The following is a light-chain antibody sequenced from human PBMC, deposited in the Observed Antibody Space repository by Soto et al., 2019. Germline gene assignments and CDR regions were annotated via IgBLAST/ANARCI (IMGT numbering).Light chain of an antibody. CDR3: QQRSKWLVT. V-gene: IGKV3-11*01. Sequence: EIVLTQSPDTLSLSPGERAIFSCRTSQSIGSTLAWYQHKPGQAPRLLIYDASKRATGIPARFSGSGSGTDFTLTISSLEPEDFALYFCQQRSKWLVTFGPGTTVDIK. CDR1: QSIGST. CDR2: DAS. J-gene: IGKJ3*01.